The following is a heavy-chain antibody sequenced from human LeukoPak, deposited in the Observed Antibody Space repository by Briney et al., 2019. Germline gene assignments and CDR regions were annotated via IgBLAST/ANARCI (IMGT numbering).Heavy chain of an antibody. J-gene: IGHJ4*02. CDR3: ARHATSSTSGPPYDY. D-gene: IGHD5-24*01. CDR1: GGSINSSDYY. Sequence: SETLSLTCTVSGGSINSSDYYWGWIRQPPGKGLEWSGSIYHSGSMYASLKSRVTISVDTSKNQFSLKMSSVTAADTAVYYCARHATSSTSGPPYDYWGQGTLVTVSS. CDR2: IYHSGSM. V-gene: IGHV4-39*01.